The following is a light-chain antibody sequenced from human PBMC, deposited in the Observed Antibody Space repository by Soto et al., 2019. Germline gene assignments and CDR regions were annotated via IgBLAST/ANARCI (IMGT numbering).Light chain of an antibody. CDR1: QSVSSSY. CDR2: GAS. Sequence: EIVWTEYPGTLSLAPGERATLSCRASQSVSSSYLAWYQQKPGQAPRLLIYGASSRATGIPDRFSGSGSGTDFTLTISRLEPEDFAVYYCQQYGSSPVTFGQGTKVEIK. J-gene: IGKJ1*01. V-gene: IGKV3-20*01. CDR3: QQYGSSPVT.